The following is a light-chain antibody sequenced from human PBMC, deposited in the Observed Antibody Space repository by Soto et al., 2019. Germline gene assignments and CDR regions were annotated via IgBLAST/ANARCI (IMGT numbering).Light chain of an antibody. CDR3: QSYDSSLSGSYV. Sequence: QAVLTQPPSVSGAPGQRVTISCTGSSSNIGAGYDVHWYQRLPGTAPKVLIYGNNNWPSGVPDRFSGSKSGTSASLAITGLQAEDEADYYCQSYDSSLSGSYVFGTGTKLTVL. J-gene: IGLJ1*01. CDR1: SSNIGAGYD. V-gene: IGLV1-40*01. CDR2: GNN.